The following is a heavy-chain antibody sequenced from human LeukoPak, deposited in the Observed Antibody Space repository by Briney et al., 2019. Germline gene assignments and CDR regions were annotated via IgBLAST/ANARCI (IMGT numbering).Heavy chain of an antibody. CDR2: IIPNSGGT. Sequence: ASVRVSCKTSGYTFPGYYIHCLRQAPGQWLEWMGRIIPNSGGTNYAQKIQGRVTMTRDTSITTAYMELSRLRSDDTAVYYCARADSNNWDAKYYFDYWGQGALVTVSS. J-gene: IGHJ4*02. D-gene: IGHD1-26*01. CDR1: GYTFPGYY. CDR3: ARADSNNWDAKYYFDY. V-gene: IGHV1-2*06.